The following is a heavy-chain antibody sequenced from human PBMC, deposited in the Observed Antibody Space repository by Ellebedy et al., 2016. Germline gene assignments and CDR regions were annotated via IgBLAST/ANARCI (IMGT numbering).Heavy chain of an antibody. CDR1: GFTFSNAW. D-gene: IGHD3-10*01. CDR3: TTDLGSYYNGSGSYYGY. CDR2: IKSKTDGGTT. V-gene: IGHV3-15*01. J-gene: IGHJ4*02. Sequence: GGSLRLSXAASGFTFSNAWMSWVRQAPGKGLEWVGRIKSKTDGGTTDYAAPVKGRFTISRDDSKNTLYLQMNSLKTEDTAVYYCTTDLGSYYNGSGSYYGYWGQGTLVTVSS.